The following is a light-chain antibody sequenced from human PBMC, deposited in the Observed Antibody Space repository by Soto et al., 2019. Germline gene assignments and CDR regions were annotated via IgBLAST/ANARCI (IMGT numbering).Light chain of an antibody. CDR1: QGVGTN. CDR3: QQYNNWPLYS. V-gene: IGKV3-15*01. Sequence: EIVMTQSPGTLSVSPGERATLSCRASQGVGTNLAWYQQRPGQAPRLLIYAASTRATGIPARFSGRGSGTEFTLTISSLQSEDFALYFCQQYNNWPLYSFGQRTKLDIK. CDR2: AAS. J-gene: IGKJ2*01.